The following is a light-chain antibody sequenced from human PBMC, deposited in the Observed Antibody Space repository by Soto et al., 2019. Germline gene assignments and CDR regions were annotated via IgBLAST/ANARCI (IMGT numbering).Light chain of an antibody. J-gene: IGKJ1*01. V-gene: IGKV3-20*01. Sequence: EIVLTQSPGTLSLSPGDRATLSCRASQSVRSNYLAWYQQKPGQAPRLLISGASNRATGIPDRFSGSASGTDLTLTISRLEPEDFAVYYCQQYGSSPRTFGQGTKVEIK. CDR3: QQYGSSPRT. CDR2: GAS. CDR1: QSVRSNY.